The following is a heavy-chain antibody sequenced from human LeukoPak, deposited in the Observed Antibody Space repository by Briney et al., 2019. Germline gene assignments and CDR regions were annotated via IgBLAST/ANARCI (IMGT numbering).Heavy chain of an antibody. D-gene: IGHD3-16*02. CDR2: ISSSSSYI. V-gene: IGHV3-21*04. CDR1: GFTFSSYS. J-gene: IGHJ4*02. Sequence: PGGSLRLSYAASGFTFSSYSMNWVRQAPGKGLEWVSSISSSSSYIYYADSVRGRFTISRDNSKNTLYLQMNSLRAEDTAVYYCALTYDYVWGSYRPKFDYWGQGTLVTVSS. CDR3: ALTYDYVWGSYRPKFDY.